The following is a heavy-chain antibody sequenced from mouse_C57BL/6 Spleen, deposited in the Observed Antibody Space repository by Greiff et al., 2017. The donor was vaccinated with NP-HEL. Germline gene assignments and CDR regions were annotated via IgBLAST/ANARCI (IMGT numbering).Heavy chain of an antibody. CDR1: GYTFTSYW. Sequence: VQLQQPGAELVKPGASVKLSCKASGYTFTSYWMHWVKQRPGRGLEWIGRIYPVSGETNYNQKFMGKATFSVDRSSSTVYMVLNSLTSEDPAVYYCGKGAAWFAYWGQGTLVTVSA. CDR2: IYPVSGET. J-gene: IGHJ3*01. CDR3: GKGAAWFAY. V-gene: IGHV1-11*01.